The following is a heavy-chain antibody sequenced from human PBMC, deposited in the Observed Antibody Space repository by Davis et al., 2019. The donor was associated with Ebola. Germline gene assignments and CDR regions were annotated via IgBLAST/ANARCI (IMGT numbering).Heavy chain of an antibody. J-gene: IGHJ5*02. CDR2: INHSGST. V-gene: IGHV4-34*01. Sequence: SETLSLTCAVYGGSFSGYYWSWIRQPPGKGLEWIGEINHSGSTNYNPSLKSRVTISVDTSKNQFSLKLSSVTAADTAVYYCARRRWLGRSFWFDPWGQGTLVTVSS. D-gene: IGHD6-19*01. CDR1: GGSFSGYY. CDR3: ARRRWLGRSFWFDP.